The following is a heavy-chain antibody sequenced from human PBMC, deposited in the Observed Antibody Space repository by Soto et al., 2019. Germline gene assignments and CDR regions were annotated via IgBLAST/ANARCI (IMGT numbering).Heavy chain of an antibody. D-gene: IGHD3-10*02. Sequence: QVQLVESGGGVVQPGRSLRLSCVGSGFIFSNYGMHWVRQAPGKGLEWVAFISYDGSDILYADSVKGRFTISRDNSKSTLFLHMNRPTAEDTAIDFCAIVRVADSALDHWGQGTLVTVSS. CDR1: GFIFSNYG. CDR2: ISYDGSDI. V-gene: IGHV3-30*06. CDR3: AIVRVADSALDH. J-gene: IGHJ4*02.